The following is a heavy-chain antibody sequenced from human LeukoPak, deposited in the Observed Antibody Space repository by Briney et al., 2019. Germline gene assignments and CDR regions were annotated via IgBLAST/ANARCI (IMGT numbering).Heavy chain of an antibody. V-gene: IGHV4-59*08. CDR1: GGSISSYY. Sequence: SETLSLTCTVSGGSISSYYWSWIRQPPGKGLEWIGYIYYSGSTNYNPSLKSRVTISVYTSKNQFSLKLSSVTAADTAVYYCARQVSLDDAFDIWGQGTMVTVSS. J-gene: IGHJ3*02. CDR2: IYYSGST. CDR3: ARQVSLDDAFDI.